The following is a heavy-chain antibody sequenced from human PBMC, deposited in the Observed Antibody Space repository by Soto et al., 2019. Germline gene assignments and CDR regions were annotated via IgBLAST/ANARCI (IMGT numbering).Heavy chain of an antibody. CDR3: ARDHTGTTRYYYYGMDV. D-gene: IGHD1-7*01. V-gene: IGHV6-1*01. Sequence: SQTLSLTCAISGDSVSSNSAAWNWIRQSPSRGLEWLGRTYYRSKWYNDYAVSVKSRITINPDTSKNQFSLQLNSVTPEDTAMYYCARDHTGTTRYYYYGMDVWGQGTTVTVSS. J-gene: IGHJ6*02. CDR2: TYYRSKWYN. CDR1: GDSVSSNSAA.